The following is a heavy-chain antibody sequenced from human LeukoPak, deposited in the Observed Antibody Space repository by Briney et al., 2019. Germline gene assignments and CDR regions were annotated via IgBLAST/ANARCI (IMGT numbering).Heavy chain of an antibody. V-gene: IGHV4-34*01. J-gene: IGHJ5*02. CDR2: INHSGST. D-gene: IGHD3-10*01. CDR1: GGSFSGYY. CDR3: AKGRLLLWFGEPKENNWFDP. Sequence: SETLSLTCAVYGGSFSGYYWSWLRQPPGKGLEWIGEINHSGSTNYNPSLKSRVTISVDTSKNQFSLKLSSVTAADTAVYYCAKGRLLLWFGEPKENNWFDPWGQGTLVTVSS.